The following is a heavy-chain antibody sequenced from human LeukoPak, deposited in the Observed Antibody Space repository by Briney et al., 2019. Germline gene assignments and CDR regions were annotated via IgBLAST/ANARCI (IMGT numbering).Heavy chain of an antibody. CDR1: GFTFRGYR. J-gene: IGHJ4*02. CDR2: RKEDGSEK. V-gene: IGHV3-7*01. CDR3: TRGDSSSKIDY. Sequence: PGGSLRLSCAASGFTFRGYRMSWVRQAPGKGLEWVANRKEDGSEKYYVDSVKGRFTISRDNAKNSLNLQMDSLRVEDTAVYYCTRGDSSSKIDYWGQGTLVTVSS. D-gene: IGHD6-6*01.